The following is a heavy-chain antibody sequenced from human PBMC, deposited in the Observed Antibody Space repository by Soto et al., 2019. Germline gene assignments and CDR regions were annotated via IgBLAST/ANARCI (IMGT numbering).Heavy chain of an antibody. CDR3: ARGGVYDNYYGMDV. CDR2: ISSSSSYI. V-gene: IGHV3-21*01. CDR1: RFTFSSYN. J-gene: IGHJ6*02. Sequence: GGSLRLSCAASRFTFSSYNMNWVRQAPGKGLEWVSSISSSSSYIYYADSVRGRFTISRDNAKNSLYLQMNSLRAEDTAVYYCARGGVYDNYYGMDVWGQGTTVTVSS. D-gene: IGHD3-10*01.